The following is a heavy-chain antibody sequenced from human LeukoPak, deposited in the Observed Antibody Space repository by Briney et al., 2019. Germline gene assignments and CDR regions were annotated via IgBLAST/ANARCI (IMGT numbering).Heavy chain of an antibody. Sequence: GGSLRLSCAASEFTVGSNYMSWVRQAPGKGLEWVSVIYSAGTTYSADSVKGRFTISRDTSKNTLYLQMNSLRAEDTAVYFCARVGIVVVPGFNAFDMWGRGTMVTVSS. V-gene: IGHV3-66*02. D-gene: IGHD2-2*01. J-gene: IGHJ3*02. CDR1: EFTVGSNY. CDR3: ARVGIVVVPGFNAFDM. CDR2: IYSAGTT.